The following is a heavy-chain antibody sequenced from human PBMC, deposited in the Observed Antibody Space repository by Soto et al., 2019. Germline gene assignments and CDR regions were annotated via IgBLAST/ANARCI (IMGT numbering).Heavy chain of an antibody. V-gene: IGHV4-59*01. CDR1: GGSISGSY. D-gene: IGHD6-19*01. CDR3: ARSVAVPGAHIDY. CDR2: VYYTGST. Sequence: SETLSLTCSVSGGSISGSYWSWIRQSPGKGLEWLGYVYYTGSTNYSPSLWSRVSISVDTSKNEFSLRLSSVTAADTAVYFCARSVAVPGAHIDYWGQGTQVTVS. J-gene: IGHJ4*02.